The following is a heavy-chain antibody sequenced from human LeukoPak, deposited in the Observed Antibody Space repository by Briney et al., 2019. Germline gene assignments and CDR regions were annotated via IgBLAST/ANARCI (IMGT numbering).Heavy chain of an antibody. Sequence: GGSLRLSCAASGFTFDDYAMHWVRQAPGKGLEWVSGISWNSGSIDYADSVKGRFTISRDNAKNSLYLQMNSLRAEDTALYYCAKDMVSILSGFDIWGQGTMVTVSS. CDR3: AKDMVSILSGFDI. D-gene: IGHD2-15*01. J-gene: IGHJ3*02. CDR2: ISWNSGSI. CDR1: GFTFDDYA. V-gene: IGHV3-9*01.